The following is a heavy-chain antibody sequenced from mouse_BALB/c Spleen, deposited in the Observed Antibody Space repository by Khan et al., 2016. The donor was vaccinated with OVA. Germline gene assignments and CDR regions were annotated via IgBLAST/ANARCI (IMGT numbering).Heavy chain of an antibody. CDR1: GYSITSDYA. CDR3: ARSLYYGYGYALDY. D-gene: IGHD2-2*01. Sequence: EVQLQESGPGLVKPSQSLSLTCTVTGYSITSDYAWNWIRQFPGNKLAWMGYISSSGSTSYNPSLKSRISITRDTSKNQFFLQLKSVTTEDTATYYGARSLYYGYGYALDYWGRGTSVTVSS. J-gene: IGHJ4*01. CDR2: ISSSGST. V-gene: IGHV3-2*02.